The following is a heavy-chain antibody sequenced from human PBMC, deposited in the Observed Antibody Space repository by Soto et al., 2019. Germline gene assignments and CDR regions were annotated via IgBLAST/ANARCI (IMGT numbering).Heavy chain of an antibody. CDR2: ISGSGGST. V-gene: IGHV3-23*01. Sequence: EVQLLESGGGLVQPGGSLRLSCAASGFTFSSYAMSWVRQAPGKGLEWVSAISGSGGSTYYADSVKGRFTISRDNSKNTRYLQMNRRSAEDTAVYYCAYSSTPFGYWRQGTLVTVSS. J-gene: IGHJ4*02. D-gene: IGHD6-13*01. CDR1: GFTFSSYA. CDR3: AYSSTPFGY.